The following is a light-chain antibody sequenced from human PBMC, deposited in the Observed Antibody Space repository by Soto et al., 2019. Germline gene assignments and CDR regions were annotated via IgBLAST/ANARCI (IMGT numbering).Light chain of an antibody. CDR1: GSDIGAYNF. J-gene: IGLJ1*01. CDR2: GVT. CDR3: SSYTGGNPSYV. Sequence: QSALAQPPSASGSPGQSVTISCTGSGSDIGAYNFVSWYQQHPGKAPKLMIFGVTERPSGVPDRFSGSKSGNTASLTVSGLQADDEAVYYCSSYTGGNPSYVFGTGTKLTVL. V-gene: IGLV2-8*01.